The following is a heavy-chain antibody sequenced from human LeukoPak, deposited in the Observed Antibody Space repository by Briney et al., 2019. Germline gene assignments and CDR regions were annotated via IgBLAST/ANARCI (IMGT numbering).Heavy chain of an antibody. CDR1: GFTFSRYW. Sequence: PGGSLRLSCAASGFTFSRYWMSWVRQAPGKGLEWVANIKQDGSEKYYVDSVKGRFTISRDNAKNSLYLQMNSLRAEDTAVYYCAREVHEYQLLNNWFDPWGQGTLVTVSS. V-gene: IGHV3-7*01. J-gene: IGHJ5*02. CDR2: IKQDGSEK. D-gene: IGHD2-2*01. CDR3: AREVHEYQLLNNWFDP.